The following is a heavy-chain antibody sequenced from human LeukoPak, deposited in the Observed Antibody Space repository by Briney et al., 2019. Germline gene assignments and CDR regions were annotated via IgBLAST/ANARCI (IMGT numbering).Heavy chain of an antibody. D-gene: IGHD4-11*01. CDR1: GYTFTGYY. V-gene: IGHV1-2*02. CDR3: ARVLTTITQALDY. J-gene: IGHJ4*02. Sequence: ASVKVSCKASGYTFTGYYMHWVRQAPGQGLEWMGWINPNSGGTNYAQKFQGRVTTTRDTSISTAYMELSRLRSDDTAVYYCARVLTTITQALDYWGQGTLVTVSS. CDR2: INPNSGGT.